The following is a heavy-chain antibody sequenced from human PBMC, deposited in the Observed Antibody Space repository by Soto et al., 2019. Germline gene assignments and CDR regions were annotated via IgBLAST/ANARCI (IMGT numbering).Heavy chain of an antibody. D-gene: IGHD1-7*01. CDR3: AKVGTSYYYGMDV. J-gene: IGHJ6*02. CDR2: ISGSGRTI. Sequence: GESLKISCAASGLDFSSEVMCWVRQAPGKGLEWVSSISGSGRTIYHADSMRGRFAISRDNSKNSLYLQLNNLRVDDTAVYYCAKVGTSYYYGMDVWGQGTRVTVSS. V-gene: IGHV3-23*01. CDR1: GLDFSSEV.